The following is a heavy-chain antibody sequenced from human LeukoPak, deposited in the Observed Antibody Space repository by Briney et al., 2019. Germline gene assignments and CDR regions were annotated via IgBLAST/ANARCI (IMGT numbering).Heavy chain of an antibody. CDR1: GGSISSYY. CDR3: ARFIAASTGWFDP. D-gene: IGHD6-13*01. J-gene: IGHJ5*02. CDR2: IYYSGST. Sequence: SETLSLTCIVSGGSISSYYWSWIRQPPGKGLEWIGYIYYSGSTNYNPSLKSRVTISVDTSKNQFSLKLSSVTAADTAVYYCARFIAASTGWFDPWGQGTLVTVSS. V-gene: IGHV4-59*08.